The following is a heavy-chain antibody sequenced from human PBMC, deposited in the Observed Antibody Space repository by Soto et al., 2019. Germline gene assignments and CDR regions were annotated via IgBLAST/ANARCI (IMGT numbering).Heavy chain of an antibody. CDR1: GFTLSSYS. D-gene: IGHD4-4*01. V-gene: IGHV3-30-3*01. Sequence: QVQLVESGGGVVQPGRSLRLSWAASGFTLSSYSMHWVRQAPGKGLDWVAAMSYDGSSKYFADSVKGRFTISRDNSKNTLSLQMNSLGAEDSAVYYCARGRSVSNRDDVEYGGQGTVVPVSS. J-gene: IGHJ4*02. CDR3: ARGRSVSNRDDVEY. CDR2: MSYDGSSK.